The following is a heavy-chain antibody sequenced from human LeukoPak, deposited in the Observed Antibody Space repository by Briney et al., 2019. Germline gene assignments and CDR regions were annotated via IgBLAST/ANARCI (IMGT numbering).Heavy chain of an antibody. D-gene: IGHD3-10*01. CDR2: IRYDGSNK. J-gene: IGHJ4*02. V-gene: IGHV3-30*02. CDR3: AKDGAYYYGSGSYYNPIFDY. Sequence: PGGSLRLSCAASGFTFSSYGMHWVRQAPGKGLEWVAFIRYDGSNKYYADSVKGRFTISRDNSKNTLYLQMNSLRAEDTTVYYCAKDGAYYYGSGSYYNPIFDYWGQGTLVTVSS. CDR1: GFTFSSYG.